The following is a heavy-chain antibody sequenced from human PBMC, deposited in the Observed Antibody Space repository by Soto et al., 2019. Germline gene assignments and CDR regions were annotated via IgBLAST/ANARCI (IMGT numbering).Heavy chain of an antibody. CDR2: ISYDGSTK. Sequence: GGSLRLSCAASGFTFSSYGMHWVRQAPGKGLKWVAIISYDGSTKYYADSVKGRFTISRDNSKNTVYLQMNNLRPEDTAVYYCAKDTASGGSPLDYWGQGTLVTVS. CDR1: GFTFSSYG. V-gene: IGHV3-30*18. CDR3: AKDTASGGSPLDY. D-gene: IGHD2-15*01. J-gene: IGHJ4*02.